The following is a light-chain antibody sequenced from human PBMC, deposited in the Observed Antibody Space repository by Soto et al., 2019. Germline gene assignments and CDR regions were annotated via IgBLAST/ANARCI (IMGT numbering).Light chain of an antibody. J-gene: IGKJ1*01. CDR1: QSISSR. CDR2: KAS. Sequence: DIQMTQSPSTLSASVGDRVTITCRASQSISSRLAWDQQRPGKAPSLLIYKASSLESGVPSSFSGSGSGTEFTLTISSLQPDDFSTYYCQQYATYPWTFGQGTKVDIK. CDR3: QQYATYPWT. V-gene: IGKV1-5*03.